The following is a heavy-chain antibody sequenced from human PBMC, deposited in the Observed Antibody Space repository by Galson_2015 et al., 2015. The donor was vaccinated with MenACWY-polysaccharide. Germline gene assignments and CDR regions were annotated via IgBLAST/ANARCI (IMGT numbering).Heavy chain of an antibody. D-gene: IGHD2-21*01. CDR1: GFDFTRYS. V-gene: IGHV3-48*01. Sequence: SLRLSCAASGFDFTRYSMNWVRQAPGKGLEWLSYITGSSETIYYADSVKARFTISRDNAQKSLVLQLRSLTVEDTAVYYCARERATVIADSNGMDVWGQGTAVTVSS. CDR2: ITGSSETI. J-gene: IGHJ6*02. CDR3: ARERATVIADSNGMDV.